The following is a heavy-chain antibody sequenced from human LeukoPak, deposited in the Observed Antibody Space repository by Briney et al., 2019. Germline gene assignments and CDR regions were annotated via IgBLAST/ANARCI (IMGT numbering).Heavy chain of an antibody. V-gene: IGHV4-34*01. D-gene: IGHD6-13*01. CDR1: GGSFSGYY. CDR2: INHSGST. Sequence: PSETLSLTCAVYGGSFSGYYWSWIRQPPGKGQEWSGEINHSGSTNYNPSLKSRVTISVDTSKNQFSLKLSSVTAADTAVYYCARGGDSSSRNWFDPWGQGTLVTVSS. J-gene: IGHJ5*02. CDR3: ARGGDSSSRNWFDP.